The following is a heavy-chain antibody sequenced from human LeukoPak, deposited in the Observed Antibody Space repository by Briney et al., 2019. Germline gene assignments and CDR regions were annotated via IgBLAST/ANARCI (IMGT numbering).Heavy chain of an antibody. J-gene: IGHJ4*02. CDR1: GFTFSSYE. D-gene: IGHD5-18*01. CDR2: ISSSGSTI. CDR3: ARASYGLFGY. Sequence: GGSLRLSCAASGFTFSSYEMNWVRQAPGKGLEWVSYISSSGSTIYYADSVKGRFTISRDNAKNSLYLQMNSLRAEDTAAYYCARASYGLFGYWGQGTLVTVSS. V-gene: IGHV3-48*03.